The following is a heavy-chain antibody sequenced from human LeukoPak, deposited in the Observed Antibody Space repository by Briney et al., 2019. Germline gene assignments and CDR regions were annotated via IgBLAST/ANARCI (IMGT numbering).Heavy chain of an antibody. J-gene: IGHJ6*02. CDR2: ISSSSSYI. V-gene: IGHV3-21*01. CDR3: ARGPPGHYYDSSVMDV. D-gene: IGHD3-22*01. CDR1: GFTFSSYS. Sequence: PEGSLRLSCAASGFTFSSYSMNWVRQAPGKGLEWVSSISSSSSYIYYADSVKGRFTISRDNAKNSLYLQMNSLRAEDTAVYYCARGPPGHYYDSSVMDVWGQGTTVTVSS.